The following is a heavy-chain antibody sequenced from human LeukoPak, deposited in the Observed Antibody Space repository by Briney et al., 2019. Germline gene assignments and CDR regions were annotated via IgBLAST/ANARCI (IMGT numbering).Heavy chain of an antibody. CDR2: IYYSGST. V-gene: IGHV4-59*01. D-gene: IGHD2-2*01. CDR1: GGSISSYY. J-gene: IGHJ6*04. CDR3: ARDRIVVVPAAIAGYYYYYGMDV. Sequence: SETLSLTCTVSGGSISSYYWSWLRQPPGKGLEWIGYIYYSGSTNYNPSLKSRVTISVDTSKNQFSLKLSSVTAADTAVYYCARDRIVVVPAAIAGYYYYYGMDVWGKGTTVTVSS.